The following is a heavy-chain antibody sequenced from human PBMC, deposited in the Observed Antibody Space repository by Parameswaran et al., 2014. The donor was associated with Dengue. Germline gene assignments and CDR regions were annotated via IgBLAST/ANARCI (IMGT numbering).Heavy chain of an antibody. Sequence: VRQMPGKGLEWMGIIYPGDSDTRYSPSFQGLVTISADKSIRTAYLQWNSLKTSDTAIYYCARQAADGVSSLHPNGMDVWGQGTTVTVSS. V-gene: IGHV5-51*01. CDR2: IYPGDSDT. CDR3: ARQAADGVSSLHPNGMDV. J-gene: IGHJ6*01. D-gene: IGHD6-13*01.